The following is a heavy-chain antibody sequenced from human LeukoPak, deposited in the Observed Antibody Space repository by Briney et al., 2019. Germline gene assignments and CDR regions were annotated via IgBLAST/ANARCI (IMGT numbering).Heavy chain of an antibody. CDR2: INPDTADT. D-gene: IGHD3-10*01. Sequence: ASVKVSCTASGYTFTDYYIHWVRQAPGQGLEWMGCINPDTADTNYAQNFQGRVTMTRDTSISTAYMELSRLKSDDTAVYYCAILQSQIHFDYWGQGTLVTVSS. V-gene: IGHV1-2*02. CDR1: GYTFTDYY. J-gene: IGHJ4*02. CDR3: AILQSQIHFDY.